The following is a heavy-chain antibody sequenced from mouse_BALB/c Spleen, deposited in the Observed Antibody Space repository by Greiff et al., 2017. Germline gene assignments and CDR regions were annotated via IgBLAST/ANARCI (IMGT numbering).Heavy chain of an antibody. J-gene: IGHJ2*01. CDR2: ISYDGSN. CDR3: ARAHRYDGVDY. D-gene: IGHD2-14*01. CDR1: GYSITSGYY. V-gene: IGHV3-6*02. Sequence: ESGPGLVKPSQSLSLTCSVTGYSITSGYYWNWIRQFPGNKLEWMGYISYDGSNNYNPSLKNRISITRDTSKNQFFLKLNSVTTEDTATYYCARAHRYDGVDYWGQGTTLTVSS.